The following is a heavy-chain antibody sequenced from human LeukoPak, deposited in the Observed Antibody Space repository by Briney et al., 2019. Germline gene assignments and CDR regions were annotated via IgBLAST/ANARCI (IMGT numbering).Heavy chain of an antibody. D-gene: IGHD5-12*01. V-gene: IGHV4-59*08. CDR1: GDSIRSYY. J-gene: IGHJ4*01. Sequence: SETLSLTCTVSGDSIRSYYWNWIRRPPGKGLEWIGYIYYTRSNSYHPSLKRRVTISLDPSKSPFSLRLTSVTAADTAVYYCASHGSSGHDPLTWGQGTLVTVSS. CDR2: IYYTRSN. CDR3: ASHGSSGHDPLT.